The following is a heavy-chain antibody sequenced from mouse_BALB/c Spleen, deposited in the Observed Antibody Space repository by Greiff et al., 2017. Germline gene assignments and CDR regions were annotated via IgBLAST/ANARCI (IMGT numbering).Heavy chain of an antibody. CDR3: ARSITTGRDYYAMDY. V-gene: IGHV2-2*02. CDR1: GFSLTSYG. CDR2: IWSGGST. J-gene: IGHJ4*01. D-gene: IGHD1-1*01. Sequence: VKLVESGPGLVQPSQSLSITCTVSGFSLTSYGVHWVRQSPGKGLEWLGVIWSGGSTDYNAAFISRLSISKDNSKSQVFFKMNSLQANDTAIYYCARSITTGRDYYAMDYWGQGTSVTVSS.